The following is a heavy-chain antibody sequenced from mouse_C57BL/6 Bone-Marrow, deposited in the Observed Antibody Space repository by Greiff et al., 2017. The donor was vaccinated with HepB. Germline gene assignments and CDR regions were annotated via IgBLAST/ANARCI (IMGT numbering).Heavy chain of an antibody. CDR3: ARDRVLRSHWYFDV. CDR1: GYSITSGYY. J-gene: IGHJ1*03. Sequence: ESGPGLVKPSQSLSLTCSVTGYSITSGYYWNWIRQFPGNKLEWMGYISYDGSNNYNPSLKNRISITRDTSKNQFFLKLNSVTTEDTATYYCARDRVLRSHWYFDVWGTGTTVTVSS. CDR2: ISYDGSN. V-gene: IGHV3-6*01. D-gene: IGHD1-1*01.